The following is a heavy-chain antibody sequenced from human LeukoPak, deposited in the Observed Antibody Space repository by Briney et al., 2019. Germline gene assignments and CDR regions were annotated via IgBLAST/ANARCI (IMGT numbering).Heavy chain of an antibody. Sequence: ASVKVSCKASGYTFTNYGITWLRQAPGQGLEWMGWVSPNSGHTNYTQKLQGRVTMTTDTSTNTAYMELRSLRSDDTAVYYCARDGVGATHPDYWGQGTLVTVSS. CDR2: VSPNSGHT. V-gene: IGHV1-18*01. D-gene: IGHD1-26*01. CDR1: GYTFTNYG. CDR3: ARDGVGATHPDY. J-gene: IGHJ4*02.